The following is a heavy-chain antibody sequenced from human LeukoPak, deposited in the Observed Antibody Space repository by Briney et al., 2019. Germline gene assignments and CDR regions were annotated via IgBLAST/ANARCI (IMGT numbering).Heavy chain of an antibody. CDR3: ARGRPHRAYYYGSGSYSSRDY. CDR2: IYHSGST. J-gene: IGHJ4*02. D-gene: IGHD3-10*01. CDR1: GGSISSSNW. Sequence: PSGTLSLTCAVSGGSISSSNWWSWVRQPPGKGLEWIGEIYHSGSTNYNPSLKSRVTISVDKSKNQFSLKLSSVTAADTAVYYCARGRPHRAYYYGSGSYSSRDYWGRGTLVTVSS. V-gene: IGHV4-4*02.